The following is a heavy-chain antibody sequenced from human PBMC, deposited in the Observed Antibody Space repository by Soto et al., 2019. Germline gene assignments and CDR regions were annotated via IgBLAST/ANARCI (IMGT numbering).Heavy chain of an antibody. V-gene: IGHV3-66*04. J-gene: IGHJ6*03. CDR3: ARQSPLYFTNGVCFPPINYYYYYLDV. CDR2: IYSGGST. CDR1: GFTVSSNY. Sequence: PGGSLRLSCAASGFTVSSNYMSWVRQAPGKGLEWVSVIYSGGSTYYADSVKGRFTISRDNSKNTLYLQMNSLRAEDTAVYYCARQSPLYFTNGVCFPPINYYYYYLDVWGKGTTVTVSS. D-gene: IGHD2-8*01.